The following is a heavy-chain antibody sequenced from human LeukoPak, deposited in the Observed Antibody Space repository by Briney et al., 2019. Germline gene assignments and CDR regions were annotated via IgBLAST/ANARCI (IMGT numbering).Heavy chain of an antibody. CDR3: ARDELGYCSSTSCYRSLSLDY. D-gene: IGHD2-2*02. J-gene: IGHJ4*02. CDR1: GYTFTSYG. CDR2: ISAYNGNT. V-gene: IGHV1-18*01. Sequence: ASVKASCKASGYTFTSYGISWVRQAPGQGLEWMGWISAYNGNTNYAQKLQGRVTMTTDTSTSTAYMELRSLRSDDTAVYYCARDELGYCSSTSCYRSLSLDYWGQGTLVTVSS.